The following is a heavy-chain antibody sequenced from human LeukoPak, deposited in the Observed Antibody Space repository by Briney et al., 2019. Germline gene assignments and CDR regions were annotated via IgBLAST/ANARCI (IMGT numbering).Heavy chain of an antibody. CDR1: GFTFSSYG. V-gene: IGHV3-33*01. D-gene: IGHD3-22*01. CDR3: ARGEGSGYPEGFDP. CDR2: IWYDGSNK. J-gene: IGHJ5*02. Sequence: PGGSLRLSCAASGFTFSSYGMHWVRQAPGKGLEWVAVIWYDGSNKYYADSVKGRFTISRDNSKNTLYLQMNGLRAEDTAVYYCARGEGSGYPEGFDPWGQGTLVTVSS.